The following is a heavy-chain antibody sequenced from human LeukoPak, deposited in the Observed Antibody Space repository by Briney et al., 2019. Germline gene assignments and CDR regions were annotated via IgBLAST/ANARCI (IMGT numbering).Heavy chain of an antibody. CDR3: ARGLFTIFGVDIISSELIY. D-gene: IGHD3-3*01. V-gene: IGHV1-2*02. J-gene: IGHJ4*02. CDR2: INPNSGGT. Sequence: ASVKVSCKASGYTFTGYYMHWVRQAPGQGLEWMGWINPNSGGTNYAQKFQGRVTMTRDTSISTAYMELSRLRSDDTAVYYCARGLFTIFGVDIISSELIYWGQGTLVTVSS. CDR1: GYTFTGYY.